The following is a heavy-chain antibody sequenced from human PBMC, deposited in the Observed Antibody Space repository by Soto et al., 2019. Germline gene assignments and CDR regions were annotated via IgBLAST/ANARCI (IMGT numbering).Heavy chain of an antibody. CDR3: ARHRRGVVPAALNEFDY. V-gene: IGHV4-39*01. Sequence: SETLSLTCTVSGGSISSSSYYWGWIRQPPGKGLEWIGSIYYSGSTYYNPSLKSRVTISVDTSKNQFSLKLSSVTAADTAVYYCARHRRGVVPAALNEFDYWGQGTLVTVSS. CDR2: IYYSGST. CDR1: GGSISSSSYY. J-gene: IGHJ4*02. D-gene: IGHD2-2*01.